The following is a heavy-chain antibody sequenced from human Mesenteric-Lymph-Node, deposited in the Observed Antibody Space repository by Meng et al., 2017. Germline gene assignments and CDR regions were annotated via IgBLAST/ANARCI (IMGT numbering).Heavy chain of an antibody. CDR2: ISSSGSTI. CDR1: GFTFSSYE. D-gene: IGHD5-18*01. J-gene: IGHJ2*01. V-gene: IGHV3-48*03. Sequence: GGSLRLSCAASGFTFSSYEMNWVRQAPGKGLEWVSYISSSGSTIYYADSVKGRFTISRDNAKNSLYLQMNSLRAEDTAVYYCASSVDTAMVSLGWYFDLWGRGTLVTVSS. CDR3: ASSVDTAMVSLGWYFDL.